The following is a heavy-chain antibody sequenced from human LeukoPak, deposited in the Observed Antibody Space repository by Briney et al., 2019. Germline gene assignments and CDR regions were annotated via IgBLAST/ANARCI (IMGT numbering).Heavy chain of an antibody. D-gene: IGHD3-10*02. J-gene: IGHJ4*02. CDR2: ISSSSSYT. V-gene: IGHV3-21*01. CDR3: ARGTMFPYYFDY. CDR1: GFKFSSCS. Sequence: GGSLRLSCAASGFKFSSCSMKWVRQAPGKGLEWVSFISSSSSYTYYADSVKGRFTISRDNAKNSLYLQMNSLRAEDTAVYYCARGTMFPYYFDYWGQGSLVTVSS.